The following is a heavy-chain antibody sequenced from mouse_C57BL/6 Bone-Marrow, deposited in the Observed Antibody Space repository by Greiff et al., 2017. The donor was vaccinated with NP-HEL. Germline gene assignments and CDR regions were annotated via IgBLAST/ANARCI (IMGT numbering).Heavy chain of an antibody. Sequence: VQLQQSAAELVRPGTSVKVSCKASGYAFTNYLIEWVKQRPGQGLEWIGVINPGSGGTNYNEKFKGKATLTADKSSSTAYMQLSSLTSEDSSVYFCARQGFIDYWGQGTTLTVSS. J-gene: IGHJ2*01. CDR1: GYAFTNYL. V-gene: IGHV1-54*01. CDR2: INPGSGGT. CDR3: ARQGFIDY.